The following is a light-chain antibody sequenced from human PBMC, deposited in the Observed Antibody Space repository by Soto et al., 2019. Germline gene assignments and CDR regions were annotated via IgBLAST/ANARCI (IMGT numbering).Light chain of an antibody. CDR1: QNVSNW. CDR3: QQYSKEST. Sequence: DVEMTQSPSTLPTSIGDRVTINCRASQNVSNWLAWYQQKPGKAPKLLIYKASRLESGVPSRFSASGSGTDITLTITSLQSDGFATDFCQQYSKESTFGQGTKLEIK. J-gene: IGKJ2*01. V-gene: IGKV1-5*03. CDR2: KAS.